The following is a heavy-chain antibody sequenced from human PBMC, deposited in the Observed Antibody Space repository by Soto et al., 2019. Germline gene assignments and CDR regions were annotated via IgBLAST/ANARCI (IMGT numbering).Heavy chain of an antibody. V-gene: IGHV3-48*02. CDR3: ARAAGSSLQENWFDP. D-gene: IGHD6-6*01. Sequence: GGSLRLSCAASGFTFSSYSMNWVRQAPGKGLEWVSYISSSSTIYYADSVKGRFTISRDNAKNSLYLQMNSLRDEDTAVYYCARAAGSSLQENWFDPWGQGTLVTVS. J-gene: IGHJ5*02. CDR2: ISSSSTI. CDR1: GFTFSSYS.